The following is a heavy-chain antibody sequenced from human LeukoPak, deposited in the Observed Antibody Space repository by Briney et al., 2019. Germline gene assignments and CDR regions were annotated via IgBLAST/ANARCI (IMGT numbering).Heavy chain of an antibody. CDR3: AKDRGFYGSATYYFDY. CDR2: IGKSGASP. Sequence: PGGSLRLSCAASGFTFSSHAMNWVRQAPGKGLEWVSGIGKSGASPHHADSVKGRFTISRDNSKNTLFLQMNSLRAEDTAVYFCAKDRGFYGSATYYFDYWGQGTMVTVSS. J-gene: IGHJ4*02. V-gene: IGHV3-23*01. CDR1: GFTFSSHA. D-gene: IGHD3-10*01.